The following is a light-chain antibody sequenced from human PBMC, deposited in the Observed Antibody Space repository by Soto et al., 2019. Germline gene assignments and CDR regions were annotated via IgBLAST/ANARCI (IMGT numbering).Light chain of an antibody. CDR3: SAYSVIDTKV. CDR2: EVN. Sequence: QSALTQPASVSGSPGQSITISCGGTSSDVGAYTYVSWYQQFPGKAPKLILYEVNNRPSGVSNRFSGSKSDTTASLTISGLQPEYEADYYCSAYSVIDTKVFGTGTKVTVL. CDR1: SSDVGAYTY. V-gene: IGLV2-14*03. J-gene: IGLJ1*01.